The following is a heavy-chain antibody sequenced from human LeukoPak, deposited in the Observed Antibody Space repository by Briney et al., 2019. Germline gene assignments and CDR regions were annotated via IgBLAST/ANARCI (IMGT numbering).Heavy chain of an antibody. CDR2: INKDGSEK. V-gene: IGHV3-7*01. CDR3: ARRYCSDGSCYSIDY. D-gene: IGHD2-15*01. CDR1: GFTFNNYW. Sequence: PGGSLRLSCAASGFTFNNYWMSWVRQAPGKGLEWVANINKDGSEKYYVDSVKGRFTISRDNSLYLQMNSLRAEDTAVYYCARRYCSDGSCYSIDYWGQGTLVTVSS. J-gene: IGHJ4*02.